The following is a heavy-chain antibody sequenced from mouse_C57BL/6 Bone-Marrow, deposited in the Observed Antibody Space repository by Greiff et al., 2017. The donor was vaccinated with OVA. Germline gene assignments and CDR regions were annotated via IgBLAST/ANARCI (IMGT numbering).Heavy chain of an antibody. J-gene: IGHJ3*01. V-gene: IGHV2-2*01. CDR2: IWSGGST. Sequence: VQRVESGPGLVQPSQSLSITCTVSGFSLTSYGVHWVRQSPGTGLEWLGVIWSGGSTDYNAAFISRLSISKDNSKSQVFFKMNSLQADDTAIYYCSRGAYWGQGTLVTVSA. CDR3: SRGAY. CDR1: GFSLTSYG.